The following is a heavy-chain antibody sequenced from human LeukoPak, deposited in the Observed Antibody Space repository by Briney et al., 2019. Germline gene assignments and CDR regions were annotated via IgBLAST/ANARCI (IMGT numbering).Heavy chain of an antibody. CDR3: ARDSSAAPHSY. CDR1: GFTFSGYL. D-gene: IGHD2-15*01. Sequence: PGGSLRLSCAASGFTFSGYLMSWVRQAPGKGLEWVANIKEEGSEKHYVDSVKGRFIISRDNAKNSLYLQMNSLRAEDTAVYYCARDSSAAPHSYWGQGTLVTVFS. V-gene: IGHV3-7*01. CDR2: IKEEGSEK. J-gene: IGHJ4*02.